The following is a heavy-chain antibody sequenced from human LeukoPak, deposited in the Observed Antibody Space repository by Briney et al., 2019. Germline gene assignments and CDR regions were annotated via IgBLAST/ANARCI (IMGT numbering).Heavy chain of an antibody. CDR2: IYYSGNT. Sequence: SETLSLTCTVSGGSISSYYWSWIRRPPGKGLEWIGYIYYSGNTNCNPALKSRVTMSVDTSKNQFSLKLSSVTAADTAVYYCARDKGEYYDSSGYLVYWGQGALVTVSS. CDR1: GGSISSYY. V-gene: IGHV4-59*01. D-gene: IGHD3-22*01. J-gene: IGHJ4*02. CDR3: ARDKGEYYDSSGYLVY.